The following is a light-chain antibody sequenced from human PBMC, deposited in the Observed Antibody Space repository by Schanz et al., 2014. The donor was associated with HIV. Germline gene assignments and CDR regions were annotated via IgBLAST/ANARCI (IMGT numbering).Light chain of an antibody. V-gene: IGLV1-40*01. J-gene: IGLJ2*01. CDR3: QSYDSSLTVV. CDR1: SSNIGAGYE. Sequence: QSVLTQPPSVSGAPGQRITISCAGSSSNIGAGYEVHWYQQLPGTAPKLVMSGNTNRPSGVPDRFSGSKSGTSASLAINGLQPEDEADYYCQSYDSSLTVVFGGGTKVTV. CDR2: GNT.